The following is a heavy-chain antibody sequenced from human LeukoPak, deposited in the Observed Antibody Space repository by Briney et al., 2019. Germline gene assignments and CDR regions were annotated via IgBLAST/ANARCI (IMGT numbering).Heavy chain of an antibody. J-gene: IGHJ3*02. Sequence: PSQTLSLTCTVSGGSISSGSYYWGWIRQPPGKGLEWIGSIYHSGSTYYNPSLKSRVTISVDTSKNQFSLKLSSVTAADTAVYYCAGATGRVGAFDIWGQGTMVTVSS. CDR1: GGSISSGSYY. CDR2: IYHSGST. V-gene: IGHV4-39*07. CDR3: AGATGRVGAFDI. D-gene: IGHD4/OR15-4a*01.